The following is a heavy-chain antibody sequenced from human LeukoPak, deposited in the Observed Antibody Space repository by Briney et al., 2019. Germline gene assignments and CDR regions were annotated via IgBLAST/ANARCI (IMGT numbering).Heavy chain of an antibody. CDR3: ARGYSGYDWTEPFDY. CDR2: INHSGST. Sequence: SETLSLTCAVYGGSFSGYYWSWIRQPPGKGLEWIGEINHSGSTNYNPSLKSRVTISVDTSKNQFSLKLSSVTAADTAAYYCARGYSGYDWTEPFDYWGQGTLVTVSS. D-gene: IGHD5-12*01. CDR1: GGSFSGYY. V-gene: IGHV4-34*01. J-gene: IGHJ4*02.